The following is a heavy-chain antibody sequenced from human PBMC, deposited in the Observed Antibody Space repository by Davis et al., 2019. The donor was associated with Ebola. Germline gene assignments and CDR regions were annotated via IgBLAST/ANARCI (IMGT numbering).Heavy chain of an antibody. V-gene: IGHV1-69*05. CDR2: IIPIFGTA. Sequence: SVKVSCKASGGTFSSYAISWVRQAPGQGLEWMGGIIPIFGTANYAQKFQGRVTMTRDTSISTAYMELSRLRSDDTAVYYCARDKEDPRLVSSSRWNNWFDPWGQGTLVTVSS. D-gene: IGHD2-8*01. CDR1: GGTFSSYA. J-gene: IGHJ5*02. CDR3: ARDKEDPRLVSSSRWNNWFDP.